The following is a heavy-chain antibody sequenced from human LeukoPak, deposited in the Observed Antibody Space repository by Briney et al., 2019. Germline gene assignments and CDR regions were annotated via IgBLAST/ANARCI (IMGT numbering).Heavy chain of an antibody. CDR2: INPNSGGT. V-gene: IGHV1-2*02. Sequence: ASVKVSCKASGYTFTGYYMHWVRQAPGQGLEWMGWINPNSGGTNYAQKFQGGVTMTRDTSISTAYMELSRLRSDDTAVYYCARKVPSPISWRNYYMDVWGKGTTVTVSS. CDR3: ARKVPSPISWRNYYMDV. CDR1: GYTFTGYY. J-gene: IGHJ6*03. D-gene: IGHD2-15*01.